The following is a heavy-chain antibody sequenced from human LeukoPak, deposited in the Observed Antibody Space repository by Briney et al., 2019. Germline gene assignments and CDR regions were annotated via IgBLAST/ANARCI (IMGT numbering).Heavy chain of an antibody. Sequence: GGSLRLSCAASGFTFSSYSMNWVRQAPGKGLEWVSSISSSSSYIYYADSVKGRFTISRDNAKNSLYLQMNSLRAEDTAVYYCARDTVVVPAASLYYYGMDVWGKGTTVTVSS. CDR3: ARDTVVVPAASLYYYGMDV. D-gene: IGHD2-2*01. J-gene: IGHJ6*04. CDR1: GFTFSSYS. CDR2: ISSSSSYI. V-gene: IGHV3-21*01.